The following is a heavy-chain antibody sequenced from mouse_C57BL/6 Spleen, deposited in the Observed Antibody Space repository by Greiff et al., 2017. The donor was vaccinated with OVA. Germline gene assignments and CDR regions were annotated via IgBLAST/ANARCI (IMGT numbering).Heavy chain of an antibody. D-gene: IGHD1-1*01. CDR1: GFTFSDYY. J-gene: IGHJ2*01. V-gene: IGHV5-16*01. CDR3: ARARDYYGSSYFDY. CDR2: INYDGSST. Sequence: DVKLVESEGGLVQPGSSMKLSCTASGFTFSDYYMAWVRQVPEKGLEWVANINYDGSSTYYLDSLKSRFIISRDNAKNILYLQMSSLKSEDTATYYCARARDYYGSSYFDYWGQGTTLTVSS.